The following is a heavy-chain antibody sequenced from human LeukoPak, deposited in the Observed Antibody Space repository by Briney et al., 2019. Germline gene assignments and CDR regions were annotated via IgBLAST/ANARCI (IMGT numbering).Heavy chain of an antibody. J-gene: IGHJ6*03. CDR1: GFTFNTYF. CDR3: ASSASPDYYYYMDV. V-gene: IGHV3-21*01. D-gene: IGHD6-6*01. CDR2: ISGSSTYI. Sequence: GGSLRLSCATSGFTFNTYFMNWVRQAPGKGLEWVSSISGSSTYIYYADSVKGRFTISRDNAKNSLYLQMNSLRAEDTAVYYCASSASPDYYYYMDVWGKGTTVTVSS.